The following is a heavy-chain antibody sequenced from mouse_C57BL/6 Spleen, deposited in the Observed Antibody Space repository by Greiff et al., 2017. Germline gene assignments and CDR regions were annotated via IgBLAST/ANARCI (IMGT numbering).Heavy chain of an antibody. CDR3: ARSGDMIRFAY. J-gene: IGHJ3*01. D-gene: IGHD2-4*01. CDR1: GYTFTSYW. Sequence: QVQLQQPGAELVRPGSSVKLSCKASGYTFTSYWMHWVKQRPIQGLEWIGNIDPSDSETHYNQKFKDKATLTVDKSSSTAYMQLSSLTSEDSAVYYCARSGDMIRFAYWGQGTLVTVSA. V-gene: IGHV1-52*01. CDR2: IDPSDSET.